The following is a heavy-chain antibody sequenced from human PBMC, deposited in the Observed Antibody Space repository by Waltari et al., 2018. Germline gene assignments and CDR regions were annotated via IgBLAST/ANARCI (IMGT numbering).Heavy chain of an antibody. CDR3: ARCGGEVYYYMDV. V-gene: IGHV4-4*07. Sequence: VRLQESGPGLVKPSETLSLTCSVSGGSINSYYWRWVRQTAGKGLEWIGRIYTLGGSTNYNPSLKSRVTMSVDTSKNQVSLKLRSVTAADTAIYYGARCGGEVYYYMDVWGKVTTVTISS. CDR2: IYTLGGST. J-gene: IGHJ6*03. D-gene: IGHD2-15*01. CDR1: GGSINSYY.